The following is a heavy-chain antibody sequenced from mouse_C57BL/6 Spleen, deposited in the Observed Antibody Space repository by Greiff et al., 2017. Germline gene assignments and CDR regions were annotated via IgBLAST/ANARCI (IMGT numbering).Heavy chain of an antibody. Sequence: EVQLQQSGPELVKPGASVKISCKASGYSFTDYNMNWVKQSHGKSLEWIGVINPNYGTNSYNQKFKGKATLTVDKSSSTAFMQLNSLTSADSAVYYCARSDGLGAMDYWGQGTSVTVSS. V-gene: IGHV1-39*01. D-gene: IGHD2-3*01. CDR2: INPNYGTN. CDR3: ARSDGLGAMDY. CDR1: GYSFTDYN. J-gene: IGHJ4*01.